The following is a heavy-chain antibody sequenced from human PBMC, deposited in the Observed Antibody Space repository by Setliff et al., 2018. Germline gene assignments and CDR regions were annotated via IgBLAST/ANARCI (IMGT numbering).Heavy chain of an antibody. D-gene: IGHD3-16*01. CDR1: GYSFTNTW. Sequence: GASLTISCKGSGYSFTNTWIGWVRQMPGKGLEWMGIIYLGDSDVRYSPSFQGQVTISADKSINTAYLQWSSLKASDTAIYYCARLGGWLTSPETPGAFDIWGQGTMVTVSS. J-gene: IGHJ3*02. CDR3: ARLGGWLTSPETPGAFDI. CDR2: IYLGDSDV. V-gene: IGHV5-51*01.